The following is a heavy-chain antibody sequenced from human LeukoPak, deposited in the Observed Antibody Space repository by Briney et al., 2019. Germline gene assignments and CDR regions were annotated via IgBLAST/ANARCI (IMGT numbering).Heavy chain of an antibody. CDR2: ISDSGDST. D-gene: IGHD6-19*01. J-gene: IGHJ4*02. CDR1: GFTFNSYA. V-gene: IGHV3-23*01. CDR3: ARGRAVAGTYFDY. Sequence: GGPLRLSCAASGFTFNSYAMTWVRQAPGKGLEWVSGISDSGDSTYYADSVKGRFTISRDNSKNTLYLQMSSLRAEDTAVYYCARGRAVAGTYFDYWGQGTLVTVSS.